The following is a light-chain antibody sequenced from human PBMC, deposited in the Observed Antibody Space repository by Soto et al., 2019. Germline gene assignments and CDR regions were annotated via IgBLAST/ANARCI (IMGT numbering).Light chain of an antibody. V-gene: IGLV2-11*01. Sequence: QSALTQPRSVSGSPGQSVTISCTGTYSDVGLYDYVSWYQQYPGKAPKLIIYDVTQRPSGVPDRFSGSKSGHTASLTISGLQAEDEADYYCCSYTGIKTWVFGGGT. CDR1: YSDVGLYDY. CDR3: CSYTGIKTWV. CDR2: DVT. J-gene: IGLJ3*02.